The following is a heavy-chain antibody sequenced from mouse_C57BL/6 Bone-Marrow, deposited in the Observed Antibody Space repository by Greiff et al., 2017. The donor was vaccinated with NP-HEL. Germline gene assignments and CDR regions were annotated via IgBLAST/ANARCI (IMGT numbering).Heavy chain of an antibody. D-gene: IGHD1-1*01. CDR1: GYTFTSYW. Sequence: QVQLQQPGAELVKPGASVKLSCKASGYTFTSYWMQWVKQRPGQGLAWIGEIDPSDSYTNYNQKFKGKATLTVDTSSSTAYMQLSSLTSEDSAVYYCARGYYGSSYAWFAYWGQGTLVTVSA. J-gene: IGHJ3*01. CDR3: ARGYYGSSYAWFAY. CDR2: IDPSDSYT. V-gene: IGHV1-50*01.